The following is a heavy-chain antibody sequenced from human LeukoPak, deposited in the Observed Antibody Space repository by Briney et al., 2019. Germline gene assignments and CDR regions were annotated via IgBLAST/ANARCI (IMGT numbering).Heavy chain of an antibody. J-gene: IGHJ3*02. D-gene: IGHD3-22*01. V-gene: IGHV3-23*01. CDR3: AKEVYYFDTSGLYSFAFDI. Sequence: GGSLRLSCAASGFTFSRYAMSWVRQAPGKGLEWVSAISASGGSTYYADSVKGRFTISRDNSKNTLYLQMNSLRVEDTAVYYCAKEVYYFDTSGLYSFAFDIWGQGTMVTVPS. CDR1: GFTFSRYA. CDR2: ISASGGST.